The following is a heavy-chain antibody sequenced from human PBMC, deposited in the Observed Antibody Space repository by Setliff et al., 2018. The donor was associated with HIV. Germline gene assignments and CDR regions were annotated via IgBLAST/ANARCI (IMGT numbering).Heavy chain of an antibody. Sequence: SETLSLTCTVAGGSITTNYWGSWVRQSPGKGLEWIGEIFHSESTYYNPSLKSRVTISVDTSKHQFSLKLSSVTAAGTAVYYCARGRMVGSDVWGQGTMVTVSS. CDR3: ARGRMVGSDV. CDR1: GGSITTNYW. CDR2: IFHSEST. J-gene: IGHJ3*01. V-gene: IGHV4-4*02. D-gene: IGHD1-26*01.